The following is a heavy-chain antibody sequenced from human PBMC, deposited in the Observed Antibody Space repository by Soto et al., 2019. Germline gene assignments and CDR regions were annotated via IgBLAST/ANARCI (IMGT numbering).Heavy chain of an antibody. Sequence: EVQLVESGGGLVQPGGSLRLSCAASGFTFSSYSMNWVRQAPGKGLEWVSYISSSSSTIYYADSVKGRFTISRDNAKNSLYLQMNSLRAEDTAVYYCARAVERTRYFVPRGVWFDPWGQGTLVTVSS. CDR1: GFTFSSYS. V-gene: IGHV3-48*01. D-gene: IGHD3-9*01. CDR3: ARAVERTRYFVPRGVWFDP. J-gene: IGHJ5*02. CDR2: ISSSSSTI.